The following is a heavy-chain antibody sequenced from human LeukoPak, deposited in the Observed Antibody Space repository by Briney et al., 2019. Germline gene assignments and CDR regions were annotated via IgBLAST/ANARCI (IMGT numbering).Heavy chain of an antibody. V-gene: IGHV4-4*07. D-gene: IGHD3-16*02. CDR2: IYTSGST. CDR3: ARADYVWGSYRYQYYFDY. CDR1: GGSISNYY. J-gene: IGHJ4*02. Sequence: SETLSLTCTVSGGSISNYYWSWIRQPAGKGLEWIGRIYTSGSTNYNPSLKSRVTMSVDTSKNQFSLKLSSVTAADTAVYYCARADYVWGSYRYQYYFDYWGQGTLVTVSS.